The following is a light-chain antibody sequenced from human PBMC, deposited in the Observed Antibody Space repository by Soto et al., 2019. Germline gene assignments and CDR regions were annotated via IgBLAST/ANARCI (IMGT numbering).Light chain of an antibody. Sequence: DIQMTQSPSTLSASVGDRVTITCRASQSITNCVAWYQHKPGKAPKLLIFDASSLRSGVPSRFSGIGSETEFTLTNSSLQPEDFATYYCQQHNPYSPYTFGQGTKLEIK. V-gene: IGKV1-5*03. J-gene: IGKJ2*01. CDR1: QSITNC. CDR2: DAS. CDR3: QQHNPYSPYT.